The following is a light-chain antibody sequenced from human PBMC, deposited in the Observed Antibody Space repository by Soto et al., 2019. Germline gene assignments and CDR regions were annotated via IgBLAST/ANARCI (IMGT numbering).Light chain of an antibody. CDR1: QSFSSSY. CDR3: QQYGSPLFT. J-gene: IGKJ3*01. CDR2: GAS. Sequence: EIVLTQSPGTLSLSPGESATLSCRASQSFSSSYLAWYQQKPGQAPRLLVYGASSRATGIPDRFSGSGSGTDFTLTISSLEPEDFAVYYCQQYGSPLFTFGPGTNVDIK. V-gene: IGKV3-20*01.